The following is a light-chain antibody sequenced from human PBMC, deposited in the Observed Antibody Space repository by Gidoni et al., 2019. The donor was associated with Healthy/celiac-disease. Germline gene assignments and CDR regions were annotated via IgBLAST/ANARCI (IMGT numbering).Light chain of an antibody. J-gene: IGKJ3*01. Sequence: DIQMTQSPSSVSASVGDRVTITCRASQGISSWVAWYQQKPGKAPELLIYAASSLQSGVPSRFSGSGSGTHFTLIISSLQPEDFETYYCQQADSFPFTFGPGTKVDIK. CDR2: AAS. V-gene: IGKV1-12*01. CDR3: QQADSFPFT. CDR1: QGISSW.